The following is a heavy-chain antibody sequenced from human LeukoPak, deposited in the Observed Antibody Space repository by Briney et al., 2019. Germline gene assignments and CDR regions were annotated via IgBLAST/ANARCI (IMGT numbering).Heavy chain of an antibody. V-gene: IGHV4-31*03. CDR3: ARTRSNWNLYDAFDI. CDR1: GVSISSGGYY. D-gene: IGHD1-20*01. CDR2: IYYSGST. Sequence: SETLSLTCTVSGVSISSGGYYWSWIRQHPGKGLEWIGYIYYSGSTYYNPSLKSRVTISVDTSKNQFSLKLSSVTAADTAVYYCARTRSNWNLYDAFDIWGQGTMVTVSS. J-gene: IGHJ3*02.